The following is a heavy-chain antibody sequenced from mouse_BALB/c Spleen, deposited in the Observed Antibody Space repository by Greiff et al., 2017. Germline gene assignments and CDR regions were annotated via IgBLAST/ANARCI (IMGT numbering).Heavy chain of an antibody. J-gene: IGHJ4*01. Sequence: VQLKESGPGLVKPSQSLSLTCTVTGYSITSDYAWNWIRQFPGNKLEWMGYISYSGSTSYNPSLKSRISITRDTSKNQFFLQLNSVTTEDTATYYCARLTTVVAGDAMDYWGQGTSVTVSS. CDR1: GYSITSDYA. CDR2: ISYSGST. V-gene: IGHV3-2*02. CDR3: ARLTTVVAGDAMDY. D-gene: IGHD1-1*01.